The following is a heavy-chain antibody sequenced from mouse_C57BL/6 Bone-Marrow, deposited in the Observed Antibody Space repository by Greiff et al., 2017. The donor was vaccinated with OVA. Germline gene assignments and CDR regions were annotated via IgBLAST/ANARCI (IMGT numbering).Heavy chain of an antibody. CDR1: GFTFTDYY. CDR3: ARLGYDYAWFAY. Sequence: VQLKESGGGLVQPGGSLSLSCAASGFTFTDYYMSWVRQPPGKALEWLGFIRNKANGYTTEYSASVKGRFTISRDNSQSILYLQMNALRAEDSATYYCARLGYDYAWFAYWGQGTLVTVSA. D-gene: IGHD2-4*01. V-gene: IGHV7-3*01. CDR2: IRNKANGYTT. J-gene: IGHJ3*01.